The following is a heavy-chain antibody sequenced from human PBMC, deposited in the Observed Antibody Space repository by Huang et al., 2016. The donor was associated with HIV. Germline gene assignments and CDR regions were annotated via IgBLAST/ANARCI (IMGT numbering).Heavy chain of an antibody. J-gene: IGHJ4*02. CDR2: RSAYNGNT. D-gene: IGHD1-7*01. V-gene: IGHV1-18*04. CDR3: ARGGIWNYDY. CDR1: GYTFTNYG. Sequence: QVQLVQSRAELKKPGASVKVSCKASGYTFTNYGISWVRQAPGQGLEWMGWRSAYNGNTNYAQKLQDRVTMTRDTSTSTAYMERRSLTSDDTAVYYCARGGIWNYDYWGQGTLVTVSS.